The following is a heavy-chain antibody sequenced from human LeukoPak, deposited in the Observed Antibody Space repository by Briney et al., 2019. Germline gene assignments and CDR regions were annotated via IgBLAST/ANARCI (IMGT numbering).Heavy chain of an antibody. CDR3: ARIAVAGSTYDAFDI. Sequence: ASVKVSCKASGYTFTSYGISWVRQAPGQGLEWMGWISAYNGNTNYAQKLQGRVIMTTDTSTSTAYMELRSLRSDDTAVYYCARIAVAGSTYDAFDIWGQGTMVTVSS. CDR1: GYTFTSYG. J-gene: IGHJ3*02. V-gene: IGHV1-18*01. CDR2: ISAYNGNT. D-gene: IGHD6-19*01.